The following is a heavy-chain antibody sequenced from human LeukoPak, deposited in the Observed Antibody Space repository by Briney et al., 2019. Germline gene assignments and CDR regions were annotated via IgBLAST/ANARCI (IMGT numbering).Heavy chain of an antibody. V-gene: IGHV4-34*01. D-gene: IGHD3-10*01. Sequence: PSETLSLTCAVYGGSFGAYYWGWISQPPGKGLEWIGEINHSGSTNYNPSLKSRVTISVDTSKNQFSLKLSSVTAADTAVYYCARGAPLGDYWGQGTLVTVSS. CDR2: INHSGST. J-gene: IGHJ4*02. CDR1: GGSFGAYY. CDR3: ARGAPLGDY.